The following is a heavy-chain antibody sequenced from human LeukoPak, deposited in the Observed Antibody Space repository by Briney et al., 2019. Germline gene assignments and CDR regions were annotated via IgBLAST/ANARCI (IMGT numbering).Heavy chain of an antibody. CDR1: GFTLTNHG. CDR3: AKDYCRDGNCPFPFLDS. D-gene: IGHD2-15*01. J-gene: IGHJ4*02. Sequence: GGSLRLSCAVSGFTLTNHGVSWVRQAPGKGLEWVSIITGTGGKYYGDSVKGRFVLSRDNFKNTVYMQMSSLRAEDTATYYCAKDYCRDGNCPFPFLDSWGQGTLVTVSS. CDR2: ITGTGGK. V-gene: IGHV3-23*01.